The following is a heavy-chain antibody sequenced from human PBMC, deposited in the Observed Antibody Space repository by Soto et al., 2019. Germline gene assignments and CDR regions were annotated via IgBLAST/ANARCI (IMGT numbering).Heavy chain of an antibody. J-gene: IGHJ4*02. V-gene: IGHV4-59*01. CDR2: IYYSGST. CDR3: ARGSGRPYDYIWGSYRYGFDY. D-gene: IGHD3-16*02. Sequence: SETLSLTCTVSGGSISSYYWSWIRQPPGKGLEWIGYIYYSGSTNYNPSFKSRVTISVDTSKNQFSLKLSSVTAADTAVYYCARGSGRPYDYIWGSYRYGFDYWGQGTLVTVSS. CDR1: GGSISSYY.